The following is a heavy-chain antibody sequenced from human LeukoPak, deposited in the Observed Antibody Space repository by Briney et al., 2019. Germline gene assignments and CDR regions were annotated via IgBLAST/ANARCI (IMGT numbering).Heavy chain of an antibody. D-gene: IGHD3-10*01. CDR2: IYYSGST. CDR1: GGSISSYY. Sequence: SETLSLTCTVSGGSISSYYWSWIRQPPGKGLEWIGYIYYSGSTNYNPSLKSRVTISVDTSKNQFSLKLCSVTAADTAVYYCARGRRFGELLNWFDPWGQGTLVTVSS. CDR3: ARGRRFGELLNWFDP. J-gene: IGHJ5*02. V-gene: IGHV4-59*12.